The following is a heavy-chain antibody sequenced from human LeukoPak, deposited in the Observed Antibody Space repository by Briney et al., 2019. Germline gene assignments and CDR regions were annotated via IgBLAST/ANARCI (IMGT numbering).Heavy chain of an antibody. J-gene: IGHJ3*02. CDR2: INSDGSRT. V-gene: IGHV3-74*01. D-gene: IGHD6-13*01. CDR3: ARPETQYSSSLNGFDI. CDR1: GFTFSTYW. Sequence: GGSLRLSCAASGFTFSTYWMHWVRQGPGKGLVWVSRINSDGSRTTYADSVKGRFTISRDNTKNTLNLQMNSLRTEDTAVYYCARPETQYSSSLNGFDIWGQGTMVTVSS.